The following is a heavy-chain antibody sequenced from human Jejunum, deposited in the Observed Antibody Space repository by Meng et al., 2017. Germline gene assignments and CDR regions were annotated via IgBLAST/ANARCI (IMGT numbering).Heavy chain of an antibody. Sequence: QVKLVQSGAEVKKPWASVKVSCKASGYTFTGYYMHWVRQAPGQGLEWMGRINPDSGGTNFAQKFQGRVTMTRDTSISTAYMELSRLTSDDTAVYYCARAPDYSDNWFDPWGQGTLVTVSS. J-gene: IGHJ5*02. CDR3: ARAPDYSDNWFDP. V-gene: IGHV1-2*06. CDR2: INPDSGGT. CDR1: GYTFTGYY. D-gene: IGHD2-15*01.